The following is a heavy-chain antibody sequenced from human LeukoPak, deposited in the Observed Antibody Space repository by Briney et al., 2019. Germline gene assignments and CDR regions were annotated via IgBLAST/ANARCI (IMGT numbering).Heavy chain of an antibody. Sequence: SETLSLTCTVSGVSISSSNSYWGWIRQPPGKGLEWIGYIYYSGSTNYNPSLKSRVTISVDTSKNQFSLKLSSVTAADTAVYYCARAVPGAGYFDYWGQGTLVTVSS. J-gene: IGHJ4*02. CDR3: ARAVPGAGYFDY. V-gene: IGHV4-61*05. CDR2: IYYSGST. CDR1: GVSISSSNSY. D-gene: IGHD4-17*01.